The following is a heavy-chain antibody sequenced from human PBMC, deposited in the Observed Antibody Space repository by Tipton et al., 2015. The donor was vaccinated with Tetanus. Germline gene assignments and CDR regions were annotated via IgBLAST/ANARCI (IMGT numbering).Heavy chain of an antibody. Sequence: SLRLSCAASGFTFSSSWMQWVRQAPGKGLVWVSRINTDGSSTSYADSVKGRFTISRDNSKNTLYLQMNSLRAEDTAVYYCARGFGSSWYYFDDWCQGTLVIVSS. J-gene: IGHJ4*02. CDR1: GFTFSSSW. V-gene: IGHV3-74*01. CDR3: ARGFGSSWYYFDD. CDR2: INTDGSST. D-gene: IGHD6-13*01.